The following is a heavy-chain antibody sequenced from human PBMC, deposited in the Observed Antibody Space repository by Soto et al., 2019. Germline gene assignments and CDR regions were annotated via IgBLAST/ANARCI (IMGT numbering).Heavy chain of an antibody. J-gene: IGHJ5*02. CDR2: TYFRSKWYN. Sequence: PSQTLSLPCAISGDSVSSNNASWNWIRQSPSRGLEWLGRTYFRSKWYNDYAVSVKSRIIINPNTSNNPFSLQLNSVTPEDTAVYFCAKGDNLGPKTGYAFDPWGQGIMVTVSS. V-gene: IGHV6-1*01. D-gene: IGHD5-12*01. CDR1: GDSVSSNNAS. CDR3: AKGDNLGPKTGYAFDP.